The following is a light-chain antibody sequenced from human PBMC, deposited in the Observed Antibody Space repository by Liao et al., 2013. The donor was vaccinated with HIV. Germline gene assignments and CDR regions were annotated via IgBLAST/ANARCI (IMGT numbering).Light chain of an antibody. J-gene: IGLJ3*02. CDR3: QVWDSSSDHWV. CDR1: NIGAKS. Sequence: SYELTQAPSLSVAPGETARITCGGDNIGAKSVHWYQQKPGQAPLVVIFYDSDRPSGIPERFSGSNSGNTATLTISRVEAGDEADYYCQVWDSSSDHWVFGGGTKLTVL. CDR2: YDS. V-gene: IGLV3-21*04.